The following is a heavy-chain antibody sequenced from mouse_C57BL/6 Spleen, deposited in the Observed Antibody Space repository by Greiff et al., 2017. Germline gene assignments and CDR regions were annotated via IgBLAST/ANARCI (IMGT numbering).Heavy chain of an antibody. V-gene: IGHV1-61*01. D-gene: IGHD3-2*02. J-gene: IGHJ3*01. Sequence: QVQLQQPGAELVRPGSSVKLSCKASGYTFTSYWMAWVQQRPGQGLEWIGTIYPSDSETHYNQKFKDKATLPVDKSSSTAYMQLSSLTCEDSAVYYCASGGQLRLRLAYWGQGTMVTVSA. CDR3: ASGGQLRLRLAY. CDR2: IYPSDSET. CDR1: GYTFTSYW.